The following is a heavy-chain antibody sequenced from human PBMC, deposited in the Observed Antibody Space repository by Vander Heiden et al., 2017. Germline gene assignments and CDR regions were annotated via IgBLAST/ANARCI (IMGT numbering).Heavy chain of an antibody. J-gene: IGHJ6*02. D-gene: IGHD3-3*01. V-gene: IGHV3-9*01. CDR2: ISWNSGSI. Sequence: EVQLVESGGGLVQPGRSLRLSCAASGFTFDDYAMHWVRQAPGKGLEWVSGISWNSGSIGYADAVKGRFTISRDNAKNSLYLQMNSLRDEDKALYYCAKEGDCGVVSSPGMDVWGQGNTVTVSS. CDR1: GFTFDDYA. CDR3: AKEGDCGVVSSPGMDV.